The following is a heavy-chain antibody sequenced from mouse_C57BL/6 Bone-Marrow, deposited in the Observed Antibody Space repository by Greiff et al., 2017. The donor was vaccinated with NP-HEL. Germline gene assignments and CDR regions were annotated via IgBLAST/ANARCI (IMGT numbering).Heavy chain of an antibody. CDR1: GNAFSSSW. CDR2: IDPGDGDT. V-gene: IGHV1-82*01. CDR3: APIYYGNSFYYYAMDY. Sequence: VKLQQSGPELVKPGASVKISCKASGNAFSSSWMNWVKQRPGKGLEWIGRIDPGDGDTNYNGTFKGKATLTADQSSSTAYMQLSSLTSEDSAVYFCAPIYYGNSFYYYAMDYWGQGTSVTVSS. J-gene: IGHJ4*01. D-gene: IGHD2-1*01.